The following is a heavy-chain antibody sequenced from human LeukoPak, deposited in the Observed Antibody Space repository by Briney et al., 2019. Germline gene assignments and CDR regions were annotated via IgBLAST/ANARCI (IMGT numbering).Heavy chain of an antibody. Sequence: SSETLSLTCTVSGRSISSGSYYWDWIRQPPGKGLEWIGHIYYNGYTYYNPSLKSRVTISVDTSKNQFSLKLSSVTAADTAVYYCARHCSAGSCYSAVDCWGQGTLVTVSS. V-gene: IGHV4-39*01. D-gene: IGHD2-15*01. J-gene: IGHJ4*02. CDR1: GRSISSGSYY. CDR3: ARHCSAGSCYSAVDC. CDR2: IYYNGYT.